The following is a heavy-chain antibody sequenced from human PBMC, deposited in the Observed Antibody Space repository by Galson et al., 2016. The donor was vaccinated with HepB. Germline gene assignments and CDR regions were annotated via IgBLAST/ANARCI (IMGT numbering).Heavy chain of an antibody. Sequence: SLRLSCAVSGFTLRDNYMNWVRQAPGKGLEWVSVLYSGGATYYADSVSGRFTISRDNSNRLSLQMNSLKADDTAVYFCARIPTERYHWYLALWGRGTLVTVSS. V-gene: IGHV3-53*05. CDR3: ARIPTERYHWYLAL. CDR1: GFTLRDNY. CDR2: LYSGGAT. J-gene: IGHJ2*01. D-gene: IGHD1-1*01.